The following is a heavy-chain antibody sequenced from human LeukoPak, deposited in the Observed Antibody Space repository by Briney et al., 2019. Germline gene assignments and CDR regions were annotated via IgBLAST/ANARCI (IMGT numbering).Heavy chain of an antibody. CDR3: AKRIAATSFDY. D-gene: IGHD6-13*01. J-gene: IGHJ4*02. V-gene: IGHV3-23*01. CDR1: GFTFSNYA. Sequence: GGSLRLSCAASGFTFSNYAMSWVRQAPGKGLEWVSTISGNGGSTYYADSVKGRFTTSRDNSKNTVYLQMNSLRAEDTAVYYRAKRIAATSFDYWGQGTLVTVSS. CDR2: ISGNGGST.